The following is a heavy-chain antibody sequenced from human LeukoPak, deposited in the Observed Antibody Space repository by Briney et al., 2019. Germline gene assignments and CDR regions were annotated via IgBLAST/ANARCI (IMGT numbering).Heavy chain of an antibody. J-gene: IGHJ6*03. V-gene: IGHV4-39*01. CDR1: GGSISSSSYY. CDR2: IYYSGST. D-gene: IGHD3-10*01. CDR3: AKLWFGERPLYYYMDV. Sequence: SETLSLTCTVSGGSISSSSYYWGWIRQPPGKGLEWIGSIYYSGSTYYNPSLKSRVTISVDTSKNQFSLKLSSVTAADTAVYYCAKLWFGERPLYYYMDVWGKGTTVTVSS.